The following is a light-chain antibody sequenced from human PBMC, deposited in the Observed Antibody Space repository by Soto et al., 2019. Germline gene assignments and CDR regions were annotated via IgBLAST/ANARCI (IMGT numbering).Light chain of an antibody. J-gene: IGKJ5*01. Sequence: EIVLTHSPDTLSLSPGYRATLSCRSSQSVRSERLAWYQQKRGQAPTLLIFDASSRASGTPERFSGSGSGTDFTLTISRLEPEDFAVYYCQEYDGAPPITFGLGTRLEI. CDR1: QSVRSER. CDR3: QEYDGAPPIT. V-gene: IGKV3-20*01. CDR2: DAS.